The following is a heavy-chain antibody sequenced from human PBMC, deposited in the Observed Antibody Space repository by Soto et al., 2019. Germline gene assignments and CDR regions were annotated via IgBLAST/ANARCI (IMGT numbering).Heavy chain of an antibody. CDR2: ISYDGSNK. D-gene: IGHD1-26*01. J-gene: IGHJ4*02. CDR3: AKDVGVGATLGLPSGNDY. Sequence: QAHLVESGGGVVQPGRSLRLSCAASGFTFSSYAMHWVRQAPGKGLEWVAVISYDGSNKYYADSVKGRLTISRDNSRDTLYLQMNSLRADDTAVYYCAKDVGVGATLGLPSGNDYWGQGTLVTVSS. CDR1: GFTFSSYA. V-gene: IGHV3-30*18.